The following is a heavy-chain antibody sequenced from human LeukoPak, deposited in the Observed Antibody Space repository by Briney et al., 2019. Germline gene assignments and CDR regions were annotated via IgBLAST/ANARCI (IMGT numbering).Heavy chain of an antibody. V-gene: IGHV3-23*01. J-gene: IGHJ4*02. CDR1: GFTFSSYA. CDR3: AKDRNYYDSSGLFDY. D-gene: IGHD3-22*01. Sequence: GSLRLSCAASGFTFSSYAMSWVRQAPGKGLEWVSAISGSGGNTYYADSVKGRFTISRDNSKNTLYLQMNSLRAEDTAVYYCAKDRNYYDSSGLFDYWGQGTLVTVSS. CDR2: ISGSGGNT.